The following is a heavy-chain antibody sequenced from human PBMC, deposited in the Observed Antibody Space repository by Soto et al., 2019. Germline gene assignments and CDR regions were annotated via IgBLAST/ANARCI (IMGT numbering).Heavy chain of an antibody. CDR1: GFTFSSYG. V-gene: IGHV3-30*18. CDR2: ISYDGSNK. J-gene: IGHJ4*02. Sequence: QVQLVESGGGVVHPGRSLRLSCAASGFTFSSYGMHWVRQAPGKGLEWVAVISYDGSNKYYADSVKGRFTISRDNSKNTLYLQMNSLRAEDTAVYYCANRRVPGSYPSFDYWGQXTLVTXS. CDR3: ANRRVPGSYPSFDY. D-gene: IGHD1-26*01.